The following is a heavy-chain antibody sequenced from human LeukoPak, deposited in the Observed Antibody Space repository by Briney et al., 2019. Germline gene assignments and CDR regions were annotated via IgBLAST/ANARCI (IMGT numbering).Heavy chain of an antibody. CDR1: NYTFRRYD. J-gene: IGHJ4*02. V-gene: IGHV1-18*01. CDR3: ARSPGTYLDY. D-gene: IGHD1-26*01. Sequence: ASVKVSCKPANYTFRRYDITWVRQAPGQGLEWMGLISAYNGKTNYAQKFQGRVTVTRDTSTTTAYIELRRLRSDDTAVYYCARSPGTYLDYWGQGTLVTVSS. CDR2: ISAYNGKT.